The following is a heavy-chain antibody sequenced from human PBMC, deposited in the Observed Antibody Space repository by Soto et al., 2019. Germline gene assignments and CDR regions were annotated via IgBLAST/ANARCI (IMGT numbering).Heavy chain of an antibody. D-gene: IGHD3-16*02. J-gene: IGHJ4*02. Sequence: GGSLRLSCAASGFTFDDYTMHWVRQAPGKGLEWVSLISWDGGSTYYADSVKGRFTISRDNSKNSLYLQMNSLRTEDTALYYCAKDKGLRLGELSGFDYWGQGTLVTVSS. V-gene: IGHV3-43*01. CDR2: ISWDGGST. CDR1: GFTFDDYT. CDR3: AKDKGLRLGELSGFDY.